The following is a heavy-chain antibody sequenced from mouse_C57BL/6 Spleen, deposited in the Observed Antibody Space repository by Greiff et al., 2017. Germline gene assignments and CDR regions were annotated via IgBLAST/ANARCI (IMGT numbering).Heavy chain of an antibody. J-gene: IGHJ2*01. CDR3: TMGNYVRYFDY. Sequence: EVQLQQSGAELVRPGASVKLSCTASGFNIKDYYMHWVKQRPEQGLEWIGRIDPEDGDTEYAPKFQGKATMTADTSSNTAYLQLSSLTSEDTAVYYCTMGNYVRYFDYWGQGTTLTVSS. CDR2: IDPEDGDT. CDR1: GFNIKDYY. D-gene: IGHD2-1*01. V-gene: IGHV14-1*01.